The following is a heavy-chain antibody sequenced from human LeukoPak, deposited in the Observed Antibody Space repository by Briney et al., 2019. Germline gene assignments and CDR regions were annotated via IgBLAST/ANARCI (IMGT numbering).Heavy chain of an antibody. Sequence: GGSLRLSCAASGFTFSSYGMHWVRQAPGKGLEWVAVISYDGSNKYYADSVKGRFTISRDNSKNTLYLQMNSLRAEDTAVYYCAKLAYCTNGVCYRRDYWGQGTLVTVSS. CDR1: GFTFSSYG. CDR3: AKLAYCTNGVCYRRDY. CDR2: ISYDGSNK. D-gene: IGHD2-8*01. V-gene: IGHV3-30*18. J-gene: IGHJ4*02.